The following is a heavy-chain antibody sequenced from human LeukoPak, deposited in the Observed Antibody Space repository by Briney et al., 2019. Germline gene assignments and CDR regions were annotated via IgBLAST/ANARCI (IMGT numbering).Heavy chain of an antibody. Sequence: ASVKVSCKASGYTFTGYYMHWVRQAPGQGLEWMGWINPNSGGTNCAQKFQGRVTMTRDTSISTAYMELSRLRSDDTAVYYCARELSSATAYFDYWGQGTLVTVSS. J-gene: IGHJ4*02. CDR3: ARELSSATAYFDY. CDR2: INPNSGGT. V-gene: IGHV1-2*02. D-gene: IGHD2-15*01. CDR1: GYTFTGYY.